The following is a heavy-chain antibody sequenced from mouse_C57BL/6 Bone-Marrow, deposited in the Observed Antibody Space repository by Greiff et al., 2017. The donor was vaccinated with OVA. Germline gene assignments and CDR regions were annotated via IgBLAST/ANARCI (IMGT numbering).Heavy chain of an antibody. J-gene: IGHJ4*01. CDR1: GFTFSDYY. V-gene: IGHV5-12*01. Sequence: EVKLVESGGGLVQPGGSLKLSCAASGFTFSDYYMYWVRQTPETRLEWVASLSNGGGSTYYPDPVKGRFTISSDNAKNTLYLQMSRLKSEDTAMYYCARHCGSSPYYAMDYWGQGTSVTVSS. D-gene: IGHD1-1*01. CDR2: LSNGGGST. CDR3: ARHCGSSPYYAMDY.